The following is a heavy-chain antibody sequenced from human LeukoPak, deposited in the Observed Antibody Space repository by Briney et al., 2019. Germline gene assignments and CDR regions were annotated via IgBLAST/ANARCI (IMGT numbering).Heavy chain of an antibody. J-gene: IGHJ6*02. D-gene: IGHD3-3*01. CDR1: ESIFTNLL. CDR3: ARVLRFLEWLPITKYYYYGMDV. CDR2: LVAKNGGT. Sequence: ASVKVSCKASESIFTNLLIHWVRQAPGQGLEWMGWLVAKNGGTHYAQNFQGRVTMTRNTSISTAYMELSSLRSEDTAVYYCARVLRFLEWLPITKYYYYGMDVWGQGTTVTVSS. V-gene: IGHV1-2*02.